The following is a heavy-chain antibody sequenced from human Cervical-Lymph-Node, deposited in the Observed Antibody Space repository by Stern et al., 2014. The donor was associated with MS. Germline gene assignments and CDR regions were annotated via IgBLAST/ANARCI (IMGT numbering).Heavy chain of an antibody. D-gene: IGHD1-20*01. CDR2: ISSSSSYI. CDR3: ARCYNWNDDWFDP. V-gene: IGHV3-21*01. Sequence: VQLVESGGGLVKPGGSLRLSCAASGFTFSSYSMNWVRQAPGKGLEWVSSISSSSSYIYYADSVKGRFTISRDNAKNSLYLQMNSLRAEDTAVYYCARCYNWNDDWFDPWGQGTLVTVSS. CDR1: GFTFSSYS. J-gene: IGHJ5*02.